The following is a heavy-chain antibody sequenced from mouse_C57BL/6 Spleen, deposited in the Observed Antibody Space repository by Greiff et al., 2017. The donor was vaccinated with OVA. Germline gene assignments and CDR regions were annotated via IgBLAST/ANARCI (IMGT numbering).Heavy chain of an antibody. CDR2: IWSDGST. J-gene: IGHJ3*01. D-gene: IGHD2-3*01. CDR3: ARQDGYYGFIAY. CDR1: GFSLTSYG. V-gene: IGHV2-6-1*01. Sequence: QVQLQQSGPGLVAPSQSLSITCTVSGFSLTSYGLHWVRQPPGKGLEWLVVIWSDGSTTYNSALKSRLSISKDNSKSQVFLKMNSLQTDDTAMYYCARQDGYYGFIAYWGQGTLVTVSA.